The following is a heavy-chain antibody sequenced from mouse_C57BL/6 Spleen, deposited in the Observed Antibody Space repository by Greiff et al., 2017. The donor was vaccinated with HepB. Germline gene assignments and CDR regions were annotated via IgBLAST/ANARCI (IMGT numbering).Heavy chain of an antibody. CDR2: INYDGSST. CDR3: ARETMGYFDV. J-gene: IGHJ1*03. Sequence: DVKLVESEGGLVQPGSSMKLSCTASGFTFSDYYMAWVRQVPEKGLEWVANINYDGSSTYYLDSLKSRFIISRDNAKNILYLQMSSLKSEDTATYYCARETMGYFDVWGTGTTVTVSS. CDR1: GFTFSDYY. V-gene: IGHV5-16*01.